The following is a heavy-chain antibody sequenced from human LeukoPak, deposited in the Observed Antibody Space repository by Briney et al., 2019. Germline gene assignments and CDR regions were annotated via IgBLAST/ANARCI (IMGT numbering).Heavy chain of an antibody. J-gene: IGHJ4*02. CDR3: AKIEWYGSSSSQYYFDY. D-gene: IGHD6-6*01. Sequence: GGSLRLSCAASGFTFSSYAMSWVRQAPGKGLEWVSAISGSGGSTYYADSVKGRFTISRDNSKNTLYLQMNSLRAEDTAVYYCAKIEWYGSSSSQYYFDYWGQGTLVTVSS. CDR1: GFTFSSYA. V-gene: IGHV3-23*01. CDR2: ISGSGGST.